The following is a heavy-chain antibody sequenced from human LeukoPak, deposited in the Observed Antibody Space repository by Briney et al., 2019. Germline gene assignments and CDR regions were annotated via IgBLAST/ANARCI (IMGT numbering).Heavy chain of an antibody. V-gene: IGHV4-38-2*02. D-gene: IGHD2-2*01. Sequence: SETLSLTCSVSGYSLSSGYYWGWIRQPPGEGLEWIGSMFHSGRTYYNPSLESRVTMSVDTSKNQFSLKLSSVTAADTAVYYCARGSEYYYCSSTSCEDDAFDIWGQGTMVTVSS. CDR2: MFHSGRT. CDR1: GYSLSSGYY. J-gene: IGHJ3*02. CDR3: ARGSEYYYCSSTSCEDDAFDI.